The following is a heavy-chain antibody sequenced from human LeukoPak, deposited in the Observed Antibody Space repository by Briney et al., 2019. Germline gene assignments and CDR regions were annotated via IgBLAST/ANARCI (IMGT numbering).Heavy chain of an antibody. CDR3: AREWSLWFGELQPNDAFDI. J-gene: IGHJ3*02. CDR2: IYYSGST. CDR1: GGSFSGYY. D-gene: IGHD3-10*01. Sequence: PSETLSLTCAVYGGSFSGYYWGWIRQPPGKGLEWIGSIYYSGSTYYNPSLKSRVTISVDTSKNQFSLKLSSVTAADTAVYYCAREWSLWFGELQPNDAFDIWGQGTMVTVSS. V-gene: IGHV4-34*01.